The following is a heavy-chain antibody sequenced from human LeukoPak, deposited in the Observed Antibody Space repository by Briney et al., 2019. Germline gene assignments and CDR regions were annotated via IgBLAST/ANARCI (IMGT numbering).Heavy chain of an antibody. D-gene: IGHD2/OR15-2a*01. CDR3: ARITYEYSSSPVFDP. J-gene: IGHJ5*02. CDR1: GGSISSSSYY. CDR2: IYTSGST. Sequence: SETLSLTCTVSGGSISSSSYYWSWIRQPAGKGLEWIGRIYTSGSTNYNPSLKSRVTTSVDTSKNQFSLKLSSVTAADTAVYYCARITYEYSSSPVFDPWGQGTLVTVSS. V-gene: IGHV4-61*02.